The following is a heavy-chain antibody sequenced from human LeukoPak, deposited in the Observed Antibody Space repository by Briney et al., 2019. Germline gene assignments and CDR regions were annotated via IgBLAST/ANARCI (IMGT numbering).Heavy chain of an antibody. CDR1: GFTFSNAW. CDR2: IKSKTDGGTT. CDR3: TTLTMIVVVGDAFDI. J-gene: IGHJ3*02. V-gene: IGHV3-15*01. D-gene: IGHD3-22*01. Sequence: PGGSLRLSCAASGFTFSNAWMSWVRQAPGKGLEWVGRIKSKTDGGTTDYAAPVKGRFTISKDDSKNTLYLQMNSLKTEDTAVYYCTTLTMIVVVGDAFDIWGQGTMVTVSS.